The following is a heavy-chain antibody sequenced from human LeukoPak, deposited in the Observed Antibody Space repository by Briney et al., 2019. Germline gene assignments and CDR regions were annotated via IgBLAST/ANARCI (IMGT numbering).Heavy chain of an antibody. D-gene: IGHD6-19*01. CDR2: IKQDGSDK. V-gene: IGHV3-7*01. CDR3: ARALHGWYAQGLGY. CDR1: GFTFSSYW. Sequence: GGSLRFSCAASGFTFSSYWMTWVRQAPGKGLEWVANIKQDGSDKYYMDSVKGRFTISRDNAKNSLSLQMNSLRAEDAAVYYCARALHGWYAQGLGYWGQGTLVTVSS. J-gene: IGHJ4*02.